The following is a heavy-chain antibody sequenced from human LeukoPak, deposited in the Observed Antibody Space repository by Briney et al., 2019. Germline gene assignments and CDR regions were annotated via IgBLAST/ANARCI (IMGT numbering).Heavy chain of an antibody. J-gene: IGHJ4*02. D-gene: IGHD4-17*01. V-gene: IGHV1-69*05. CDR1: GYIFTGYY. Sequence: SVKVSCKTSGYIFTGYYIHWVRQAPGQGLEWMGRIIPIFGTANYAQKFQGRVTITTDESTSTAYMELSSLRSEDTAVYYCARVDGHQGAYGDYPLGYWGQGTLVTVSS. CDR2: IIPIFGTA. CDR3: ARVDGHQGAYGDYPLGY.